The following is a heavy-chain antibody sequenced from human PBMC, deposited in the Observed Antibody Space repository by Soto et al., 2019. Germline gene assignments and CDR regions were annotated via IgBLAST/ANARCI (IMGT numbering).Heavy chain of an antibody. V-gene: IGHV1-69*13. CDR1: GGTFSSYA. J-gene: IGHJ5*02. CDR3: ARGRYDFWVHIS. CDR2: IIPIFGTA. Sequence: GASVKVSCKASGGTFSSYAISWVRQAPGQGLEWMGGIIPIFGTANYAQKFQGRVTITADESTSTAYMELSSLRSEDTAVYYCARGRYDFWVHISWGQGTLVTVSS. D-gene: IGHD3-3*01.